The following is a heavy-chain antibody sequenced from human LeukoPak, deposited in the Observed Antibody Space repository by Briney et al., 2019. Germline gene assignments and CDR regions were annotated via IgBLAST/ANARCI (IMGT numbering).Heavy chain of an antibody. Sequence: SETLSLTCTVSGGSISDYYWSWIRQPAGQGLEWIGRVYTSGSTNYNPSLKSRVTMSVDASKKQFSLKLRSVTAADTAVYYCARDYGGKFDYWGQGTLVTVSS. D-gene: IGHD4-23*01. J-gene: IGHJ4*02. CDR1: GGSISDYY. CDR3: ARDYGGKFDY. CDR2: VYTSGST. V-gene: IGHV4-4*07.